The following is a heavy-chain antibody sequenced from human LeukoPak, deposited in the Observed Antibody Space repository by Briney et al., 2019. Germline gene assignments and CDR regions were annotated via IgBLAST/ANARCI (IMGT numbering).Heavy chain of an antibody. J-gene: IGHJ4*02. CDR2: VGISSGNT. CDR3: ARDHRYAFDN. D-gene: IGHD5-12*01. V-gene: IGHV3-48*04. Sequence: GGSLRLSCAASGFTFSDYSMNWVRQAPGKGLEWISYVGISSGNTKYADSVKGRFTISGDSAKNSVFLQMNRLRVEDTAVYVCARDHRYAFDNWGQGTLVTVSS. CDR1: GFTFSDYS.